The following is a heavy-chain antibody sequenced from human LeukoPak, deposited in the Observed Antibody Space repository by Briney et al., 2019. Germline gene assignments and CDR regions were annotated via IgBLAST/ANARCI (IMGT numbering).Heavy chain of an antibody. J-gene: IGHJ4*02. CDR2: IIPILGIV. D-gene: IGHD3-10*01. V-gene: IGHV1-69*04. CDR3: ARERGSVTTPFDY. CDR1: GGTLSSNA. Sequence: ASVKVSCKASGGTLSSNAFNWVRQAPGQGLEWMGRIIPILGIVNYAQKLQGRVTIIADKSTSTVYMDLSSLRSEDTAVYFCARERGSVTTPFDYWGQGTLVTVFS.